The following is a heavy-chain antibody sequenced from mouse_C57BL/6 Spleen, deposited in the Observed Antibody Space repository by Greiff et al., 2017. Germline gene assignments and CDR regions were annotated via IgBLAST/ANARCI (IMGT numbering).Heavy chain of an antibody. J-gene: IGHJ3*01. CDR1: GYTFTSYW. Sequence: QVQLQQPGAELVRPGSSVKLSCKASGYTFTSYWMDWVKQRPGQGLEWIGNIYPSDSETHYNQKFKDKATLTVDKSSSTAYMQLSSLTSEDSAVYYCARDDYCGTRFAYWGQGTLVTVSA. CDR2: IYPSDSET. V-gene: IGHV1-61*01. CDR3: ARDDYCGTRFAY. D-gene: IGHD1-1*01.